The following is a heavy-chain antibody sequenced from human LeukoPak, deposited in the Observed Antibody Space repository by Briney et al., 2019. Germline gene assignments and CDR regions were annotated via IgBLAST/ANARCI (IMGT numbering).Heavy chain of an antibody. J-gene: IGHJ4*02. CDR1: GFRFNSYP. CDR3: AKGHYSGSRYYFDY. Sequence: PGGSLRLSCTASGFRFNSYPLHWVRQAPGKGLEWVAVISYDGSNKYYADSVKGRFTISRDNSKNTLYLQMNSLRAEDTAVYYCAKGHYSGSRYYFDYWGQGILVTVSS. D-gene: IGHD1-26*01. CDR2: ISYDGSNK. V-gene: IGHV3-30-3*01.